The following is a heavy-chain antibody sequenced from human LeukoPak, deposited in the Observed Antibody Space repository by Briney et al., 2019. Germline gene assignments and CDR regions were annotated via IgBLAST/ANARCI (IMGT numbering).Heavy chain of an antibody. Sequence: GGSLRLSCAASGFPFTNYAMTWVRQAPGKGLEWVSAISGSGVTTYYADSVKGRFTISRDNSKNTLYLQMNSLRAEDTAVYYCARRALRYSSGPNWFDPWGQGTLVTVSS. D-gene: IGHD6-19*01. CDR3: ARRALRYSSGPNWFDP. CDR2: ISGSGVTT. J-gene: IGHJ5*02. CDR1: GFPFTNYA. V-gene: IGHV3-23*01.